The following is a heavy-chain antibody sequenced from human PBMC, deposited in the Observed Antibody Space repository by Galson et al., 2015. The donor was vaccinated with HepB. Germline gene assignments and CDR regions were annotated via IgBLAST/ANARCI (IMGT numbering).Heavy chain of an antibody. J-gene: IGHJ4*02. CDR1: GFTFINAW. CDR3: SSHRISEIRWPFDY. D-gene: IGHD1-14*01. V-gene: IGHV3-15*01. Sequence: SLRLSCATSGFTFINAWMTWVRQAPGKGLEWVGRIKSKTDGGTIDYAAAVKGRFTISRDDSKNTLFLQMNSLKTEDTAVYYCSSHRISEIRWPFDYWGQGALVTVSS. CDR2: IKSKTDGGTI.